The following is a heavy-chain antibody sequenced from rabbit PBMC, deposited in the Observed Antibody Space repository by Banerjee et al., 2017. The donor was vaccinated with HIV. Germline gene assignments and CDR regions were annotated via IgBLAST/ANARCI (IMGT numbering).Heavy chain of an antibody. CDR2: IAAGSSGST. CDR3: ARDGSGWGANFNL. J-gene: IGHJ4*01. V-gene: IGHV1S45*01. CDR1: GFSFSGGYC. Sequence: QEQLEESGGDLVKPGASLTLTCTASGFSFSGGYCMCWVRQAPGKGLEWIACIAAGSSGSTWYASWAKGRFTISKTSSTTVTLQLNSLTAADTATYFCARDGSGWGANFNLWGPGTLVTVS. D-gene: IGHD4-1*01.